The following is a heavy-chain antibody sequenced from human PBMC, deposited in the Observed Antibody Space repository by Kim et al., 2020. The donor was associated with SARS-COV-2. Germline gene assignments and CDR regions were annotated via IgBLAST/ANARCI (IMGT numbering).Heavy chain of an antibody. CDR2: IGDTDADT. V-gene: IGHV3-23*01. CDR1: GFTFSSYA. D-gene: IGHD3-16*01. CDR3: AKVWGVSRILAGMDV. Sequence: GGSLRLSCAASGFTFSSYAMTWVRQAPGQGLEWVSSIGDTDADTYYADSVKGRFTISRDNSKNMLYLQMNSLRAEDTALYYCAKVWGVSRILAGMDVWGQGTTVTVSS. J-gene: IGHJ6*02.